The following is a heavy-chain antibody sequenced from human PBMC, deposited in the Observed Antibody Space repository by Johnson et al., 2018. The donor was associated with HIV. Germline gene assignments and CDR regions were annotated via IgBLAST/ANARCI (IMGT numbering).Heavy chain of an antibody. CDR1: GFTVSSNY. Sequence: QVQLVESGGGLVQPGGSLRLSCAASGFTVSSNYMSWVRQAPGKGPEWVALISYDGSNAYYADSVKGRFTVSRDNSKNTLYLQMISLRAEDTAVYYCAKDREAWYISRWYPTDAFDIWGQGTMVTVSS. CDR3: AKDREAWYISRWYPTDAFDI. D-gene: IGHD6-13*01. J-gene: IGHJ3*02. V-gene: IGHV3-30*18. CDR2: ISYDGSNA.